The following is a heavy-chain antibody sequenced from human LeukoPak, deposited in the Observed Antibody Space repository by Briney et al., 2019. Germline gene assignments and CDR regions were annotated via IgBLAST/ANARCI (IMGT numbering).Heavy chain of an antibody. V-gene: IGHV3-30-3*01. J-gene: IGHJ3*02. D-gene: IGHD3-22*01. Sequence: GRSLRLSCAASGFTFSSDAMHWVCEALGKGLEWVAVISYDGSNKYYADSVKGGFTISRENSKITLYLQINSLRAEDTAVYYCASPVIVVVTNDAFDIWGQVTMVTVSS. CDR1: GFTFSSDA. CDR3: ASPVIVVVTNDAFDI. CDR2: ISYDGSNK.